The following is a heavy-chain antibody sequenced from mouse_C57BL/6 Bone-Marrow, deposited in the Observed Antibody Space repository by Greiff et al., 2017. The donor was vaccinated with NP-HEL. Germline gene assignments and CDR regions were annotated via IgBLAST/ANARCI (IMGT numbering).Heavy chain of an antibody. Sequence: QVQLQQPGAELVKPGASVKMSCKASGYTFTSYWITWVKQRPGQGLEWIGDIYPGSGSTNYNEKFKSKATLTVDTSASTAYMQLSSLTYEDSAVYYCAGATVVATPFYWYCDVWGTGTTVTVAS. J-gene: IGHJ1*03. V-gene: IGHV1-55*01. D-gene: IGHD1-1*01. CDR2: IYPGSGST. CDR1: GYTFTSYW. CDR3: AGATVVATPFYWYCDV.